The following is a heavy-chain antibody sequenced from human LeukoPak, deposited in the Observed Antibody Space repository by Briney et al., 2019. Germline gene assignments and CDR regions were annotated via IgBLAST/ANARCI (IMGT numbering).Heavy chain of an antibody. CDR3: ARVALSGGDFDY. Sequence: GGSLRLSCAASGFSFSSYWMSWVRQAPGKGLEWVSVIYSGATTYYADSVKGRFTISRDTSKNTLYLQMISLRAEDTAVYYCARVALSGGDFDYWGQGTLVTVSS. V-gene: IGHV3-66*01. J-gene: IGHJ4*02. CDR2: IYSGATT. D-gene: IGHD7-27*01. CDR1: GFSFSSYW.